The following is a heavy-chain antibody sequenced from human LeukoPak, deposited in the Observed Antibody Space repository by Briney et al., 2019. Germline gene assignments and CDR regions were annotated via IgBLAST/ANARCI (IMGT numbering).Heavy chain of an antibody. CDR2: ISYDGSNK. J-gene: IGHJ4*02. CDR3: AKPYRGSYYEVGYFDY. Sequence: GRSLRLSCAASGFTFSSYGMHWVRQAPGKGLEWVAVISYDGSNKYYADSVKGRFTISRDNSKNTLYLQMNSLRAEDTAVYYCAKPYRGSYYEVGYFDYWGQGTLVTVSS. CDR1: GFTFSSYG. V-gene: IGHV3-30*18. D-gene: IGHD1-26*01.